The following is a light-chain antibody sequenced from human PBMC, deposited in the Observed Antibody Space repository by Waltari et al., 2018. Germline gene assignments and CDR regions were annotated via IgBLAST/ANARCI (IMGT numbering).Light chain of an antibody. CDR2: GTS. CDR1: QNINSNY. Sequence: EIVLTQSPGTMSLSPGERALLSCRASQNINSNYLAWYQQKSGQAPRLLIYGTSTRASGFPDRFSGSGSGTDFTLTISRLEPEDFAVYYCQVYVKSPRILYTFGQGTKLEIK. J-gene: IGKJ2*01. V-gene: IGKV3-20*01. CDR3: QVYVKSPRILYT.